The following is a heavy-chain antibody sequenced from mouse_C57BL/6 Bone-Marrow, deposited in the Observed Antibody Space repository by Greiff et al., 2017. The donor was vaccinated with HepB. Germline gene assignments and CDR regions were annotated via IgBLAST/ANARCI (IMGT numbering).Heavy chain of an antibody. CDR2: IYPGDGDT. J-gene: IGHJ2*01. V-gene: IGHV1-82*01. CDR1: GYAFSSSW. D-gene: IGHD1-1*01. Sequence: VKLMESGPELVKPGASVKISCKASGYAFSSSWMNWVKQRPGKGLEWIGRIYPGDGDTNYNGKFKGKATLTADKSSSTAYMQLSSLTSEDSAVYFCARATVVATRYFDYWGQGTTLTVSS. CDR3: ARATVVATRYFDY.